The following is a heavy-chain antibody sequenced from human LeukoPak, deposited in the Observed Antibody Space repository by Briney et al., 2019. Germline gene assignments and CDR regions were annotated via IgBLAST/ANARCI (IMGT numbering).Heavy chain of an antibody. V-gene: IGHV1-46*01. Sequence: SSVKVSCKASGYTFTSYYMHWVRQAPGQGLEWMGIINPSGGSTSYAQKFQGRVTMTRDTSTSTVYMELSSLRSEDTAVYYCARVIHNYDILTGYYTPADAFDIWGQGTMVTVSS. D-gene: IGHD3-9*01. J-gene: IGHJ3*02. CDR1: GYTFTSYY. CDR3: ARVIHNYDILTGYYTPADAFDI. CDR2: INPSGGST.